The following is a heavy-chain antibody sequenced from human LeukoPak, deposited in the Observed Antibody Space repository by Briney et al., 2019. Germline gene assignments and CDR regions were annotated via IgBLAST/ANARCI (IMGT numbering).Heavy chain of an antibody. CDR3: ARERRRDGYNYKDY. V-gene: IGHV3-30*04. Sequence: PGGSLRLSCAVSGFTFSAYGMHWVRQAPGKGLEWVAVISYDGSYQAYADSVKGRFTVSRDSSKHTLYLQLNSLRPEDTGLYYCARERRRDGYNYKDYWGQGTQVSVSS. CDR2: ISYDGSYQ. J-gene: IGHJ4*02. D-gene: IGHD5-24*01. CDR1: GFTFSAYG.